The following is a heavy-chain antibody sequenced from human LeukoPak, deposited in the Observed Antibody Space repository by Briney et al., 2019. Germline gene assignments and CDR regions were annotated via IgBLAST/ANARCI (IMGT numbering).Heavy chain of an antibody. J-gene: IGHJ3*02. CDR3: AKGTTFDAFDI. Sequence: PGGPLRLSCAAAGFTFDNYAMHWVRQAPGKGLEWVSRISWNAGGIVYADSVKGRFTISRDNAKNSLYLQMNSLRAEDTALYYCAKGTTFDAFDIWGQGTMVTVSS. D-gene: IGHD3-16*01. CDR1: GFTFDNYA. V-gene: IGHV3-9*01. CDR2: ISWNAGGI.